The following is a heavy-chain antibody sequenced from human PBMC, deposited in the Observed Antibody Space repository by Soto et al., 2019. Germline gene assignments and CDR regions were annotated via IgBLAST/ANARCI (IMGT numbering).Heavy chain of an antibody. V-gene: IGHV3-23*01. CDR1: GFTFSSYA. J-gene: IGHJ3*02. D-gene: IGHD2-15*01. CDR2: ISGSGGST. Sequence: EVQLLESGGGLVQPGGSLRLSCAASGFTFSSYAMSWVRQAPGKGLEWVSAISGSGGSTYYADSVKGRFTISRDNSKNTLYLQMTSLRADDTAVYYCATAAYCSGGNCYRAFDIWGQGTMVTVSS. CDR3: ATAAYCSGGNCYRAFDI.